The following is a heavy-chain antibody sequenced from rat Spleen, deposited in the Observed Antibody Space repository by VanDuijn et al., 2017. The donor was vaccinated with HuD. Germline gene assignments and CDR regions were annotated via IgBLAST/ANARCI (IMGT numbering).Heavy chain of an antibody. CDR1: GFTFSRYW. Sequence: EVQLVESGGGFVQPGRSLKLSCAASGFTFSRYWMSWIRQAPGKGLEWVASITVTGGNTYYRDSVKGRFTISRDNAKSTLYLQMDSLRSEDTATYYCATSNWDCFDYWGQGVMVTVSS. CDR2: ITVTGGNT. V-gene: IGHV5-31*01. CDR3: ATSNWDCFDY. J-gene: IGHJ2*01. D-gene: IGHD5-1*01.